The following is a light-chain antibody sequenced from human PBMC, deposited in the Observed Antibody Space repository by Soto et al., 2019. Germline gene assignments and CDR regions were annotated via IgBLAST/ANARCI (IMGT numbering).Light chain of an antibody. J-gene: IGKJ5*01. CDR1: QSVSNN. CDR3: RQYNNWPLT. CDR2: GAS. V-gene: IGKV3-15*01. Sequence: EFVLPQSPGTLSLSPVEIATLSCSASQSVSNNYLAWYQQKPGQAPRLLIYGASSRATGIPVRFSGSGSGTEFTLTISSLQSEDFAVCYCRQYNNWPLTFGQGTRLEIK.